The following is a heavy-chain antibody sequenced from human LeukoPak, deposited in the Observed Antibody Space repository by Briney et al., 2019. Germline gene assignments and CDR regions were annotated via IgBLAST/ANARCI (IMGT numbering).Heavy chain of an antibody. CDR2: ISSSNSYI. J-gene: IGHJ5*02. CDR1: GFTFSSYS. Sequence: PGGSLRLSCAASGFTFSSYSMNWVRQAPGKGLEWVSSISSSNSYIYYSNSLKGRFTISRDNTKNSLYLQMNSLRAEDTAVYYCARNLLEGQWLAWSDGWFDPWGQGTLVTVSS. D-gene: IGHD6-19*01. CDR3: ARNLLEGQWLAWSDGWFDP. V-gene: IGHV3-21*01.